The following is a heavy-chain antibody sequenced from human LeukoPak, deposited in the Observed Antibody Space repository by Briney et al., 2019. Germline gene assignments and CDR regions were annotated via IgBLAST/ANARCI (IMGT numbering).Heavy chain of an antibody. J-gene: IGHJ4*02. CDR1: GITLSNYG. CDR2: ISDRGSRT. D-gene: IGHD3-22*01. V-gene: IGHV3-23*01. CDR3: AKRGVVIRVILVGFHKEAYYFAS. Sequence: GGSLRLSCAASGITLSNYGMSWVRQAPGKGLEWVAGISDRGSRTNYADSVKGRFTISTDHPKNTLYLQMNSLRAEDTAVYFCAKRGVVIRVILVGFHKEAYYFASWGQGALVTVSS.